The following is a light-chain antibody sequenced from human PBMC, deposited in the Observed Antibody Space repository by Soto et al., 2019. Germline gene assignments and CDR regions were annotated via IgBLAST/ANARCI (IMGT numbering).Light chain of an antibody. CDR2: NND. Sequence: QSALTQPPSASGTPGQRVTISCSGSSSNIGANPINWYQQLPGTAPKLLIYNNDQRPSGVPDRFSASKSGTSASLAISGLQSEVEADYYCEAWDDSLYGAVLGGGTKLTVL. V-gene: IGLV1-44*01. CDR1: SSNIGANP. CDR3: EAWDDSLYGAV. J-gene: IGLJ2*01.